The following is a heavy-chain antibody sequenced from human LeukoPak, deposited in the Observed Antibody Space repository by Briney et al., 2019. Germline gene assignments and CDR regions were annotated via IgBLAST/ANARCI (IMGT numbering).Heavy chain of an antibody. Sequence: SETLSLTCTVSGGSISSSGYYWGWIRQPPGKGLEWIGNVYYSGSTYYNPSLKSRVTISVDTSKNQFSLKLSSVTAADTAVYYCARHDYGAKWFDPRGQGTLVTVSS. CDR1: GGSISSSGYY. V-gene: IGHV4-39*01. D-gene: IGHD4-17*01. CDR3: ARHDYGAKWFDP. J-gene: IGHJ5*02. CDR2: VYYSGST.